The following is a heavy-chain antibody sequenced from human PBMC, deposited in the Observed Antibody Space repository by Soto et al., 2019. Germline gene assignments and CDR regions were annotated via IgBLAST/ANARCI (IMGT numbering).Heavy chain of an antibody. V-gene: IGHV4-39*01. CDR1: GGSISSSSYY. D-gene: IGHD2-15*01. J-gene: IGHJ4*02. CDR2: IYYSGST. CDR3: ARSDCSGGSCPFDY. Sequence: PSGTLCLTCTVSGGSISSSSYYWGWIRQPPGKGLEWIGSIYYSGSTYYNPSLKSRVTISVDTSKNQFSLKLSSVTAADTAVYYCARSDCSGGSCPFDYWGQGTLVTVSS.